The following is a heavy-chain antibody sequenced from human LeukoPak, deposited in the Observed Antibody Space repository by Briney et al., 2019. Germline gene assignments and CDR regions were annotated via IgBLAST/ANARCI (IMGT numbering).Heavy chain of an antibody. CDR1: GGSFSGYY. CDR3: ARSLPYCSSTSCYYYYMDV. D-gene: IGHD2-2*01. CDR2: INHSGST. V-gene: IGHV4-34*01. Sequence: SETLSLTCAVYGGSFSGYYWSWIRQPPGKGLDWIGEINHSGSTNYNPSLKSRVTISVDTSKNQFSLKLSSVTAADTAVYYCARSLPYCSSTSCYYYYMDVWGKGTTVTVSS. J-gene: IGHJ6*03.